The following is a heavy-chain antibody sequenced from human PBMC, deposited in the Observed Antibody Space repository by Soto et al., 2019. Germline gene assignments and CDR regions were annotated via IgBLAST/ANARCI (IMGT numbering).Heavy chain of an antibody. D-gene: IGHD2-2*01. CDR1: GFAFSNYG. V-gene: IGHV3-21*01. CDR2: ISKSDYT. CDR3: AREDSIVVPAVSDF. J-gene: IGHJ4*02. Sequence: GVSLRLSCTVSGFAFSNYGINWVRQAPGKGLEWVSSISKSDYTYYSDSVKGRFTISRDNAKNSVSLQVNTLRVEDTAVYYCAREDSIVVPAVSDFWGQGTLVTVSS.